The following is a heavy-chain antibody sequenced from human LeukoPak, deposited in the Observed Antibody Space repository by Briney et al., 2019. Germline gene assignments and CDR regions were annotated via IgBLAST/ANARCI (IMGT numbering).Heavy chain of an antibody. J-gene: IGHJ4*02. V-gene: IGHV3-23*01. Sequence: GGSLRLSCEASGFTFNTYPIYSVRQAPGKGLEWVSGICGSGGCTYYADSVKGRFTISRDNSKNTVYLQMNSLTADDTAVYYCAKTTVGYSSGRYPGWPADCWGQGTLVTVSS. CDR3: AKTTVGYSSGRYPGWPADC. D-gene: IGHD6-19*01. CDR1: GFTFNTYP. CDR2: ICGSGGCT.